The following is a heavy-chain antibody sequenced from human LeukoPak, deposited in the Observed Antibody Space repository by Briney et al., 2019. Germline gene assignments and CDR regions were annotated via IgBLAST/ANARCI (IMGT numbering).Heavy chain of an antibody. CDR1: GFTFSSYA. Sequence: GALRLSCAASGFTFSSYAMHWVRPAPGKGLECVAVTSSDGNIKYYADSVKGRFTISRDNSKNTLYLQMNSLRGEDTGVYYCARDPVPATARHFDYWGQGTLVTVSS. CDR2: TSSDGNIK. CDR3: ARDPVPATARHFDY. V-gene: IGHV3-30-3*01. D-gene: IGHD1-1*01. J-gene: IGHJ4*02.